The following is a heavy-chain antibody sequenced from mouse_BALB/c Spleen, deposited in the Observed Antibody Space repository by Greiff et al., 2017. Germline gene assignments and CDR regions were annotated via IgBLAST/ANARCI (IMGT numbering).Heavy chain of an antibody. Sequence: VKLMESGPGLVAPSQSLSITCTVSGFSLTSYGVHWVRQPPGKGLEWLGVIWAGGSTNYNSALMSRLSISKDNSKSQVFLKMNSLQTDDTAMYYCARAMIYYDYDDYAMDYWGQGTSVTVSS. CDR1: GFSLTSYG. D-gene: IGHD2-4*01. V-gene: IGHV2-9*02. CDR2: IWAGGST. CDR3: ARAMIYYDYDDYAMDY. J-gene: IGHJ4*01.